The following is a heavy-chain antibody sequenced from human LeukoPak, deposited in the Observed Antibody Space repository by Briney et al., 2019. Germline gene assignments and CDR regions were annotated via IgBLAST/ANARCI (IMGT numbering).Heavy chain of an antibody. CDR2: IWYDGSNK. J-gene: IGHJ5*02. D-gene: IGHD6-13*01. Sequence: PGGSLRLSCAASGFTFSSYGMHWVRQAPGKGLEWVAVIWYDGSNKYYADSVKGRFTISRDNSKNTLYLQMNSLRAVDTAVYYCARDAIAAAVNNWFDPWGQGTLVTVSS. V-gene: IGHV3-33*01. CDR3: ARDAIAAAVNNWFDP. CDR1: GFTFSSYG.